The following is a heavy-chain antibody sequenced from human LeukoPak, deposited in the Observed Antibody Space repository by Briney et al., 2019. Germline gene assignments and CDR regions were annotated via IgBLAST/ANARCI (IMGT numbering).Heavy chain of an antibody. Sequence: PSGTLSLTCTVSGGPISSYYWSWIRQPPGKGLEWIGYIYYSGSTNYNPSLKSRVTISVDTSKNQFSLKLSSVTAADTAVYYRARGIAYYYDSSPYYFDYWGQGTLVTVSS. CDR2: IYYSGST. CDR1: GGPISSYY. J-gene: IGHJ4*02. D-gene: IGHD3-22*01. CDR3: ARGIAYYYDSSPYYFDY. V-gene: IGHV4-59*08.